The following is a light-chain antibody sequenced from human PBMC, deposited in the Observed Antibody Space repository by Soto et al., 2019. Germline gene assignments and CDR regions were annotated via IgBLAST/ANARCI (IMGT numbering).Light chain of an antibody. V-gene: IGKV1-5*01. Sequence: DLQMTQAPSTLPASVGDRVTITCRASQSISNWLAWYQQKPGTAPKLLIYHASTLESGVPSRFSGSGSGTDFTLTISRLEPEDFAVYYCQQYVGSSRAFGQRTKVDI. CDR3: QQYVGSSRA. CDR1: QSISNW. CDR2: HAS. J-gene: IGKJ1*01.